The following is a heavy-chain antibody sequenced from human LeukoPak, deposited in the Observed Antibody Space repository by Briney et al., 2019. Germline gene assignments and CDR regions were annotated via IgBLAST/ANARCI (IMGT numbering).Heavy chain of an antibody. D-gene: IGHD6-19*01. J-gene: IGHJ6*02. CDR1: GGSFSGYY. CDR3: ARDVRFDSSGWYVVLYYYYGMDV. V-gene: IGHV4-34*01. CDR2: INHSGST. Sequence: SETLSLTCAVYGGSFSGYYWSWIRQPPGKGLEWIGEINHSGSTNYNPSLKSRVTISVDTSKNQFSLKLSSVTAADTAVYYCARDVRFDSSGWYVVLYYYYGMDVWGQGTTATVSS.